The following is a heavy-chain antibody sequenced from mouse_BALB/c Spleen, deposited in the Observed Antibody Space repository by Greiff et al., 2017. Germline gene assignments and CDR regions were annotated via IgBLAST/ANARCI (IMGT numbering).Heavy chain of an antibody. Sequence: VMLVESGPGLVAPSQSLSITCTVSGFSLTSYGVHWVRQPPGKGLEWLGVIWAGGSTNYNSALMSRLSISKDNSKSQVFLKMNSLQTDDTAMYYCAREITTVVARYAMDYWGQGTSVTVSS. CDR3: AREITTVVARYAMDY. D-gene: IGHD1-1*01. V-gene: IGHV2-9*02. CDR2: IWAGGST. CDR1: GFSLTSYG. J-gene: IGHJ4*01.